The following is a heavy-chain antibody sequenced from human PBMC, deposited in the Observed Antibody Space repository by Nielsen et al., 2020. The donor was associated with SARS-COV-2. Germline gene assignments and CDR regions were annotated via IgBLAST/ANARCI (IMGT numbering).Heavy chain of an antibody. CDR1: GFTFSSYW. CDR2: IKQDGSEK. Sequence: GESLKISCAASGFTFSSYWMSWVRQAPGKGLEWVANIKQDGSEKYYVDSVKGRFTISRDNAKNSLYLQMNSLRAEDTAVYYCARAPPLGVVNRAPFDYWGQGTLVTVSS. V-gene: IGHV3-7*03. J-gene: IGHJ4*02. CDR3: ARAPPLGVVNRAPFDY. D-gene: IGHD3-3*01.